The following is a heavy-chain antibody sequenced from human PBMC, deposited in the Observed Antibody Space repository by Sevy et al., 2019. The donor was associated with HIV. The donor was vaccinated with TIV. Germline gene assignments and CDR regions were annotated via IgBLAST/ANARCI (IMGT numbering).Heavy chain of an antibody. CDR1: GGSISSYY. Sequence: SETLSLTCTVSGGSISSYYWSWIRQPPGKGLEWIGYIYYSGSTNYNPSLKSRVTISVDTSKNQFSLKLSTVTAADTAVYYCARGPTATTPDYWGQGTLVTVSS. CDR3: ARGPTATTPDY. J-gene: IGHJ4*02. D-gene: IGHD1-1*01. V-gene: IGHV4-59*01. CDR2: IYYSGST.